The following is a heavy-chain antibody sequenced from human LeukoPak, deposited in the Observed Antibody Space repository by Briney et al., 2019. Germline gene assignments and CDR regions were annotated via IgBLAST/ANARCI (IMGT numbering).Heavy chain of an antibody. CDR3: ASGDYGDSGY. J-gene: IGHJ4*02. D-gene: IGHD4-17*01. CDR1: GFTFSYYY. Sequence: GGSLRLSCAASGFTFSYYYMSWIRQAPGKGLEWVSYISSSSSYTNYADSVKGRFTISRDNAKNSLYPQMNSLRAEDTAVYYCASGDYGDSGYWGQGTLVTVSS. CDR2: ISSSSSYT. V-gene: IGHV3-11*06.